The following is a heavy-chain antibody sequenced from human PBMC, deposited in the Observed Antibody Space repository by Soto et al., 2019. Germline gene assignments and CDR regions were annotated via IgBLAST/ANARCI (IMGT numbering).Heavy chain of an antibody. CDR2: ISDSGVST. V-gene: IGHV3-23*01. D-gene: IGHD7-27*01. Sequence: GGSLRLSCAASGFTFSSFAMSWVRQAPGKGLEWVSAISDSGVSTYYADSVKGRFIIFRDNSKNTLYLQMDSLRAEDTALYYCAKWGNDWGYYYYGMDVWGQGTTVTVSS. CDR3: AKWGNDWGYYYYGMDV. J-gene: IGHJ6*02. CDR1: GFTFSSFA.